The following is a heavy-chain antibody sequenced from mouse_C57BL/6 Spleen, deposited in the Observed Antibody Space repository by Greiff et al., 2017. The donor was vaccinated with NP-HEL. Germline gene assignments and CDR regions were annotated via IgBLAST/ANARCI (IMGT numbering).Heavy chain of an antibody. J-gene: IGHJ3*01. D-gene: IGHD2-4*01. Sequence: VQLQQPGAELVMPGASVKLFCKASGYTFTSYWMHWVKQRPGQGLEWIGETDPSDSYTNYHQKFKGKSTLTVDKSSNTAYMQVSSLTSGDSAVYYCARRGIYYDYDEGFAYWGQGTLVTVSA. CDR1: GYTFTSYW. V-gene: IGHV1-69*01. CDR2: TDPSDSYT. CDR3: ARRGIYYDYDEGFAY.